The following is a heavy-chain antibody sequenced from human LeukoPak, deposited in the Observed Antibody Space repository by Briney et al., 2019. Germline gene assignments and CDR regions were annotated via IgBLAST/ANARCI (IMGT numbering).Heavy chain of an antibody. CDR3: ARDLGGSGAFDI. V-gene: IGHV3-21*01. CDR1: GFTFSSYS. Sequence: GGSLRLSCAASGFTFSSYSMNWVRQAPGKGLEWVSSISSSSSYIYYADSVKGRFTISRDNAKNSLYLQMNSLRAEDTAVYYCARDLGGSGAFDIWGQGTMVTVSS. J-gene: IGHJ3*02. CDR2: ISSSSSYI. D-gene: IGHD3-16*01.